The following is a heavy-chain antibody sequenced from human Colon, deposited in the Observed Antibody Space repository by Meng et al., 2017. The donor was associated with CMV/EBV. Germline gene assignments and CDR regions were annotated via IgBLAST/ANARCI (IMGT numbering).Heavy chain of an antibody. D-gene: IGHD5-12*01. CDR3: ARDVGNSGYDYGS. CDR1: GYTFRSHA. CDR2: ISGSGGTT. V-gene: IGHV3-48*01. J-gene: IGHJ5*02. Sequence: GESLKISCTGSGYTFRSHAMTWVRQAPGKGLEWVSYISGSGGTTDYADSVRGRFTISRDNTKNSLYLQMNSLRAEDTAVYYCARDVGNSGYDYGSWGQGTLVTVSS.